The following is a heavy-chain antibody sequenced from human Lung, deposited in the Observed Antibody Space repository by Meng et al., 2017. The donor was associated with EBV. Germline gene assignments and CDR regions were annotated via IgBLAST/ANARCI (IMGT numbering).Heavy chain of an antibody. J-gene: IGHJ4*02. CDR3: ARFYCSSTSCPHVLFDY. V-gene: IGHV1-18*01. D-gene: IGHD2-2*01. CDR2: ISAYNGNT. CDR1: GFIFTSYV. Sequence: QGQLVQSGAEVKKPGASVKVSCEASGFIFTSYVISWVRQAPGQGLQYMGWISAYNGNTNYAQELQGRVTMTTDTSTSTAYMELRSLRFDDTAVYYCARFYCSSTSCPHVLFDYWGQGTLVTVSS.